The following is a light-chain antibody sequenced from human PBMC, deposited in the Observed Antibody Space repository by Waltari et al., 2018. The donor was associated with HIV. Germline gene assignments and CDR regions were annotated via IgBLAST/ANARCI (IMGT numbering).Light chain of an antibody. V-gene: IGLV2-18*02. CDR3: SSYTTSSTWV. J-gene: IGLJ3*02. CDR2: EFT. Sequence: QSALPQPPSVSGSLGQSVTISCPGTSSDIGPYHRVSWYQQSPGTATKLTIYEFTHRPSGVPVRFSGSKSGNTASLTISGLQADDEADYYCSSYTTSSTWVFGGGTKLTVL. CDR1: SSDIGPYHR.